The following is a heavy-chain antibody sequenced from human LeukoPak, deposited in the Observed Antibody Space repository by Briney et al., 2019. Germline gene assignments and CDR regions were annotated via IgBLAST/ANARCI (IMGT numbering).Heavy chain of an antibody. Sequence: PSETLSLTCTVSGGSISSYYWSWIRQPPGKGLEWIGYIYYSGNTNYNPSLKSRVTISVDTSKNQFSLKLSSVTAADTAVYYCASAPPSIHWGQGTLVTVSS. CDR3: ASAPPSIH. J-gene: IGHJ4*02. V-gene: IGHV4-59*01. CDR1: GGSISSYY. CDR2: IYYSGNT. D-gene: IGHD1-14*01.